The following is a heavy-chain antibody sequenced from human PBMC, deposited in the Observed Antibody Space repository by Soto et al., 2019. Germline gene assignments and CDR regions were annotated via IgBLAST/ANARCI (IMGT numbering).Heavy chain of an antibody. CDR2: IYYSGST. CDR3: AKVRLSHYYYYGMDV. J-gene: IGHJ6*02. V-gene: IGHV4-59*12. CDR1: GGSFSGYY. Sequence: SETLSLTCAVYGGSFSGYYWSWIRQPPGKGLEWIGYIYYSGSTNYNPSLKSRVTISVDTSKNQFSLKLSSVTAEDTAVYYCAKVRLSHYYYYGMDVWGQGTTVTVSS.